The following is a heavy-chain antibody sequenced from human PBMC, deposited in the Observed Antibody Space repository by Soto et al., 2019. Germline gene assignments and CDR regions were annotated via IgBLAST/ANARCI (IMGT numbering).Heavy chain of an antibody. D-gene: IGHD4-17*01. V-gene: IGHV3-30*18. Sequence: QVQLVESGGGVVQPGRSLRLSCAASGFTFSSYGMHWVRQAPGKGLEWVAVISYDGSNKYYADSVKGRFTISRDNSKNTLYLQMNSLRAEDTAVYYCAKHPGSYGDYYFDYWGQGTLVTVS. CDR3: AKHPGSYGDYYFDY. J-gene: IGHJ4*02. CDR1: GFTFSSYG. CDR2: ISYDGSNK.